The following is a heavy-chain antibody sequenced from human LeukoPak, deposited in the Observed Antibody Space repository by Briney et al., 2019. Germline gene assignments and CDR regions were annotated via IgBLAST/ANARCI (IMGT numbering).Heavy chain of an antibody. Sequence: GGSLRLSCAASGFTFSTYSMNWVRQAPGKGLEWVSSISSGSSFIYYADSVKGRFTISGDNAKNSLFLQMNSLRAEDTAVYYCARESSGYFYWGQGTLVTVSS. CDR1: GFTFSTYS. CDR3: ARESSGYFY. D-gene: IGHD3-22*01. V-gene: IGHV3-21*01. CDR2: ISSGSSFI. J-gene: IGHJ4*02.